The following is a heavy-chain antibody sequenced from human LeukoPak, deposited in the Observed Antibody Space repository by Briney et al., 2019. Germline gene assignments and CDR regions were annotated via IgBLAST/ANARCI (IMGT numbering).Heavy chain of an antibody. Sequence: SETLSLTCSVSGVSISDGRYYWAWIRQHPGKGLEWTGYKYYSGSANYNPSLKSRLTISVDTSKNQFSLQLSSVTAADTAMYYCATPYCSSISCLDVFNIWGQGTMVTVSS. CDR3: ATPYCSSISCLDVFNI. CDR1: GVSISDGRYY. J-gene: IGHJ3*02. D-gene: IGHD2-2*01. CDR2: KYYSGSA. V-gene: IGHV4-31*03.